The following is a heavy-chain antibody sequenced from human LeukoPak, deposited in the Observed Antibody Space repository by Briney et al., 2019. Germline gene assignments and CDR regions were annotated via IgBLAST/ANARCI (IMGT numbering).Heavy chain of an antibody. CDR1: GGPISSSIYY. CDR3: ARGNVVVVAATSPFDY. J-gene: IGHJ4*02. V-gene: IGHV4-39*07. D-gene: IGHD2-15*01. CDR2: IYYSGST. Sequence: PSETLSLTCTVSGGPISSSIYYWGWIRQPPGKGLEWIGSIYYSGSTYYNPSLKSRVTISVDTSKNQFSLKLSSVTAADTAVYYCARGNVVVVAATSPFDYWGQGTLVTVSS.